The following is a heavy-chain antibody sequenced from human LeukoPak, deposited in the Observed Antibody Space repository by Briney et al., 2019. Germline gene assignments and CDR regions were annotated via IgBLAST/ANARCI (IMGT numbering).Heavy chain of an antibody. CDR2: IYHSGST. CDR3: ARSYSNWFDP. V-gene: IGHV4-38-2*02. Sequence: SETLSLTCTVSGYSISSGYYWGWIRQPPGKGLEWNGSIYHSGSTYYNPSLKSRVTISVDTSKNQFSLKLSSVTAADTAVYYCARSYSNWFDPWGQGTLVTVSS. CDR1: GYSISSGYY. J-gene: IGHJ5*02. D-gene: IGHD2-21*01.